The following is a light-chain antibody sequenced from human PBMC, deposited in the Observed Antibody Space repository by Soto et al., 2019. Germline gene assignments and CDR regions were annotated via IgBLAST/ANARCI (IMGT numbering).Light chain of an antibody. V-gene: IGLV1-40*01. CDR2: GNN. J-gene: IGLJ2*01. CDR3: QSYDSSLSGSVV. Sequence: QAVVTQPPSVSGAPGQRVTISCAGSSSNIGTGYDVHWYQQLPGTAPKLLMSGNNNRPSGVPDRFSGSKSGTSASLAIAGLQAEDEADYHCQSYDSSLSGSVVFGGGTQLTVL. CDR1: SSNIGTGYD.